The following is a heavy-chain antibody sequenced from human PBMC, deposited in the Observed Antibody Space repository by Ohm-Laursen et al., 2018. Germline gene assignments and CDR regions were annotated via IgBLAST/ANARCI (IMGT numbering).Heavy chain of an antibody. V-gene: IGHV3-43*01. CDR3: AKGTNLIDLDY. CDR2: ISWDGGST. J-gene: IGHJ4*02. D-gene: IGHD2-8*01. Sequence: SLRLSCSASGFTFDDYTMYWVRQAPGKGLEWVSLISWDGGSTYYADSVKGRFTISRDNSKNSLYLQMNSLRTEDTALYYCAKGTNLIDLDYWGQGTLVTVSS. CDR1: GFTFDDYT.